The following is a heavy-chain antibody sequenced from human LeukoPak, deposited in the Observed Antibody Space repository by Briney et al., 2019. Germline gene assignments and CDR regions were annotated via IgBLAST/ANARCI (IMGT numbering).Heavy chain of an antibody. V-gene: IGHV1-18*01. CDR2: ISAYNGNT. CDR3: ARHYDSSLIDY. CDR1: GYTFTSYA. J-gene: IGHJ4*02. D-gene: IGHD3-22*01. Sequence: ASVKVSCKASGYTFTSYAMNWVRQAPGQGLEWMGWISAYNGNTNYAQKPQGRVTMTTDTSTSTAYMELRSLRSDDTAVYYCARHYDSSLIDYWGQGTLVTVSS.